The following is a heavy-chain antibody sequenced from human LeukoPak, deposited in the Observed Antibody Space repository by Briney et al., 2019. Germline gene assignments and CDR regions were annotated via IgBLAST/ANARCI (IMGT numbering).Heavy chain of an antibody. CDR3: ARVRGYDFWSGFSPYYYMDV. J-gene: IGHJ6*03. Sequence: PSETLSLTCAVYGGSFSGYYWSWIRQPPGKGLEWIGEINHSGSTNYSPSLKSRVTVSVDTSKNQFSLKLSSVTAADTAVYYCARVRGYDFWSGFSPYYYMDVWGKGTTVTVSS. V-gene: IGHV4-34*01. D-gene: IGHD3-3*01. CDR1: GGSFSGYY. CDR2: INHSGST.